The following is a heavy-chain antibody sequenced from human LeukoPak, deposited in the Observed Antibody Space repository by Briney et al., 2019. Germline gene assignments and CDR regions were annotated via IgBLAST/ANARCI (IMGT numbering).Heavy chain of an antibody. V-gene: IGHV1-69*05. D-gene: IGHD3-22*01. CDR2: IIPTFGTA. J-gene: IGHJ4*02. CDR3: ARGRITMIVVADYFDY. CDR1: GGTFSSYA. Sequence: ASVKVSCKASGGTFSSYAISWVRQAPGKGLEWMGGIIPTFGTANYAQKFQGRVTITTDESTNTPYMELSSLRSEDTAVYYCARGRITMIVVADYFDYCGQGTLVTVSS.